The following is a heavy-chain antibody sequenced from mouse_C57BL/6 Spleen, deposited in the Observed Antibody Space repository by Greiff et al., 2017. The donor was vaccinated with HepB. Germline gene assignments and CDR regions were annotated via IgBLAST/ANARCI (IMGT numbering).Heavy chain of an antibody. J-gene: IGHJ2*01. CDR1: GYTFTSYW. CDR3: AIAPWGHFDY. D-gene: IGHD4-1*01. V-gene: IGHV1-69*01. Sequence: QVQLQQPGAELVMPGASVKLSCKASGYTFTSYWMHWVKQRPGQGLEWIGEIDPSDSYTNSNQKFKGKSTLTVDKSSSTAYMQLSSLTSEDSAVYYCAIAPWGHFDYWGQGTTLTVSS. CDR2: IDPSDSYT.